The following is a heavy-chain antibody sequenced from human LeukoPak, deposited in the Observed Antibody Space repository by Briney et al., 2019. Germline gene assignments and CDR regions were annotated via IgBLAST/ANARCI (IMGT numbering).Heavy chain of an antibody. CDR3: AREQQLVLGATYYFDY. Sequence: GGSLRLSCATSGFTFSSYGMHWVRQAPGKGLEWVAVIWYDGSNKYYADSVKGRFTISRDNSKNTLYLQMNSLRAEDTAVYYCAREQQLVLGATYYFDYWGQGTLVTVSS. D-gene: IGHD6-13*01. CDR1: GFTFSSYG. V-gene: IGHV3-33*01. J-gene: IGHJ4*02. CDR2: IWYDGSNK.